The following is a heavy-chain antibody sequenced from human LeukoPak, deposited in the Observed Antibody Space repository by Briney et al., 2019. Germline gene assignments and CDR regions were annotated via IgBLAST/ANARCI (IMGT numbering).Heavy chain of an antibody. Sequence: PGGSLRLSCAASGFTFSNYWMHWVRQAPGKGPVWVSRIKSDGSSTRFADSVQGRFTISRDNGKNTVYLQMSSLRAEDTAVYYCARGGDTSNWYPGYFDYWGQGALVTVSS. V-gene: IGHV3-74*01. CDR2: IKSDGSST. J-gene: IGHJ4*02. CDR3: ARGGDTSNWYPGYFDY. D-gene: IGHD6-13*01. CDR1: GFTFSNYW.